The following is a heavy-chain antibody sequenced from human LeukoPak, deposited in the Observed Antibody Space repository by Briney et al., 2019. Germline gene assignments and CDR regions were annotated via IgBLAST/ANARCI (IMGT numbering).Heavy chain of an antibody. Sequence: GGSLRLSCAASGFTFSNYWMHWVRQAPGKGLVWVLRINSDGSSTSYADSVKGRFTISRDNAKNTLYMQMNSLRAEDTAVYYCARWAYGMDVWGQGTTVTVSS. CDR1: GFTFSNYW. J-gene: IGHJ6*02. CDR3: ARWAYGMDV. V-gene: IGHV3-74*01. CDR2: INSDGSST.